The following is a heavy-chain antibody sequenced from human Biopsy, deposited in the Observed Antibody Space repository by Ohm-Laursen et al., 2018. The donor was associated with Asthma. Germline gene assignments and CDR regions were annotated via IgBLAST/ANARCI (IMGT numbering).Heavy chain of an antibody. V-gene: IGHV1-69*13. CDR2: IMTVFGTT. Sequence: SVKVSCKAPGGTFSNFPISWVRRAPGQGLEWLGGIMTVFGTTNYAQKFQGRVTITADESTSTAYMEVTSLRSEDTAIYYCARCQVGYSSGWSLLLKKIYYSGMDVWGQGTAVTVSS. CDR1: GGTFSNFP. J-gene: IGHJ6*02. CDR3: ARCQVGYSSGWSLLLKKIYYSGMDV. D-gene: IGHD6-19*01.